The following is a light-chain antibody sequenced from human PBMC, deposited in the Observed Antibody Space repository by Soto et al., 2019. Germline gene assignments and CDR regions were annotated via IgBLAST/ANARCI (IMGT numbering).Light chain of an antibody. CDR1: SSKFVAGRD. CDR3: QSFDSSLSAYV. Sequence: QSVLTQPPSVSGAPGQRVTISCTGSSSKFVAGRDVHWYQQLPGTAPRLLIYGNNNRPSGVPYRFSASKSGTSASLAITGLQAEDEADFYCQSFDSSLSAYVFGTGTKSPS. V-gene: IGLV1-40*01. CDR2: GNN. J-gene: IGLJ1*01.